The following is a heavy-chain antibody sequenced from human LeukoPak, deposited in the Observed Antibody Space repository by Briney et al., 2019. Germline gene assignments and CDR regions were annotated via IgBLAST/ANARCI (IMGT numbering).Heavy chain of an antibody. CDR1: GFSMSVYW. D-gene: IGHD3-22*01. CDR2: IKQDGSGR. J-gene: IGHJ4*02. V-gene: IGHV3-7*01. CDR3: ARDWGAYYHFFDY. Sequence: PGGSLRLSCEASGFSMSVYWMSWVRQAPGKGLEWVGNIKQDGSGRNYVDSVKGRFTISRDNAKKSLYLQMNSLRAEDTAVYYCARDWGAYYHFFDYWGQGTLVTVSS.